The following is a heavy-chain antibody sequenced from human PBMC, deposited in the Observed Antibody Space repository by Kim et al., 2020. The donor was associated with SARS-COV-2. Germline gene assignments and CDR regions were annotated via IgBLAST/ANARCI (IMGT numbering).Heavy chain of an antibody. CDR1: GGSISSNDYY. CDR2: ISYSGRT. CDR3: ARGIFGVVIIPYYYYYRDA. Sequence: SETLSLTCTVSGGSISSNDYYWDWIRQPPGKGLEWIGSISYSGRTYYNPSLKSRVTISVDTSKNQISLKLSSVTAADTGVYYCARGIFGVVIIPYYYYYRDAWGRGTTVTVSS. J-gene: IGHJ6*03. V-gene: IGHV4-39*01. D-gene: IGHD3-3*01.